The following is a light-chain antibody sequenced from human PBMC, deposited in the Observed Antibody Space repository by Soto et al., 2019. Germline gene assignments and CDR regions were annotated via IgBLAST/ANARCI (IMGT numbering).Light chain of an antibody. Sequence: ASLGASARIDSVSSQSISSWLAWYQQKPGKAPKLLIYDASNVESGVPSRFSGSGSGTESTLAISSLHPDDFAIYSCQHADNQLVTFGEGTRLEV. J-gene: IGKJ5*01. CDR1: QSISSW. CDR3: QHADNQLVT. CDR2: DAS. V-gene: IGKV1-5*01.